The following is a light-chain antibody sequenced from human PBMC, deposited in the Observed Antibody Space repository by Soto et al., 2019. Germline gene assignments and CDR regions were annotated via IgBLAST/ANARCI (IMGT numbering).Light chain of an antibody. Sequence: QSVLNQPASVSGSPGQSITISCTGTSSDVGGYNYVSWYQQHPGKAPKLMIYDVSNRPSGVSNRFSGSKSGNTASLTISGLQAEDEADYYCSSYTSSSTPCVFGTGTKVTVL. CDR2: DVS. V-gene: IGLV2-14*01. CDR1: SSDVGGYNY. J-gene: IGLJ1*01. CDR3: SSYTSSSTPCV.